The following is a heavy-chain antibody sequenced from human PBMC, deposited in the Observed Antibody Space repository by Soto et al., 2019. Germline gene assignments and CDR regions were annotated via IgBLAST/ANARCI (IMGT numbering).Heavy chain of an antibody. CDR3: ARGTIEAAGRGAPGWARNYDFDY. CDR1: GGTFSSYA. D-gene: IGHD6-13*01. CDR2: IIPIFGTA. Sequence: AAVQPCCKASGGTFSSYAISWVRQAPGQGLEWMGGIIPIFGTANYAQKFQGRVTITADESTSTAYMELSSLRSEDTAVYYCARGTIEAAGRGAPGWARNYDFDYWG. V-gene: IGHV1-69*13. J-gene: IGHJ4*01.